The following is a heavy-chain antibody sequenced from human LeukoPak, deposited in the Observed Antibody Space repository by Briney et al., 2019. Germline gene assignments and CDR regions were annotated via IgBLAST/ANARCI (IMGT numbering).Heavy chain of an antibody. J-gene: IGHJ4*02. CDR1: GGSISYYY. V-gene: IGHV4-59*01. D-gene: IGHD5-24*01. CDR2: IYYSGST. CDR3: ARGGFNALY. Sequence: SETLSLTCTVSGGSISYYYWSWIRQPPGKGLEWIGYIYYSGSTTYNPSLKSRVTISVDTSKNQFSLKLSSVTAADTAVYYCARGGFNALYWGQGTLVTVSS.